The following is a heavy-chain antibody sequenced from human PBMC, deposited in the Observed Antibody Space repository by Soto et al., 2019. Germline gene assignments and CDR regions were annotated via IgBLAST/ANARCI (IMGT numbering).Heavy chain of an antibody. J-gene: IGHJ4*02. CDR2: IYYSGST. D-gene: IGHD6-6*01. V-gene: IGHV4-59*01. Sequence: ETLSLTGTVSGGSISDFYWSWIRQPPGKGLEWIGYIYYSGSTNYNPSLKSRVTISVDTSKNQFSLNLRSMSPADTAVYYCARVGGLAARTFDYWGPGTLVTVSS. CDR1: GGSISDFY. CDR3: ARVGGLAARTFDY.